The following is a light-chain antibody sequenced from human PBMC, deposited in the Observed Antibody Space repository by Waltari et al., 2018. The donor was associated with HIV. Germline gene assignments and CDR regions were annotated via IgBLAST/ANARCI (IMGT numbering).Light chain of an antibody. Sequence: SYELTQPPSVSVSPGQTARIPCSGDSLPKTFTYWYQQRPGHAPVLVMFRDNERPSGIPERFSGSTSGTTVTLTISGVQAEDEADYYCQSTDSGDTFAWLFGGGTKLTVL. V-gene: IGLV3-25*03. CDR3: QSTDSGDTFAWL. J-gene: IGLJ3*02. CDR2: RDN. CDR1: SLPKTF.